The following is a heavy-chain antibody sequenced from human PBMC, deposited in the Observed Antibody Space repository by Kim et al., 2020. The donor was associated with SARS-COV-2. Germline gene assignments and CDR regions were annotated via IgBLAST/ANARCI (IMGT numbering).Heavy chain of an antibody. Sequence: GGYLRLSCAASGFTFSYYSMNWVRQAPGKGLEWVSYIISSSSPIYYADSVKGRFTVSRDNSKNSLYLHMTSLRDEDTAVYYCAREGQWLSLYYYGMDVWGQGTTVTVS. CDR2: IISSSSPI. J-gene: IGHJ6*02. CDR1: GFTFSYYS. CDR3: AREGQWLSLYYYGMDV. V-gene: IGHV3-48*02. D-gene: IGHD6-19*01.